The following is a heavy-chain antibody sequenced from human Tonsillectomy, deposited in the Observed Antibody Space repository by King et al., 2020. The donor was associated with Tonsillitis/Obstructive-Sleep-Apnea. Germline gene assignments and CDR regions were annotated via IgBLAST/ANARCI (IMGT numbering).Heavy chain of an antibody. CDR2: ISNSGSHI. J-gene: IGHJ6*03. V-gene: IGHV3-48*02. CDR1: GLSLSSYS. CDR3: ARDKGPTYYYYYMDV. Sequence: VQLVESGGGLLQPGGSLRLSCAASGLSLSSYSMNWVRQAPGKGLEWVSYISNSGSHIFYADSVKGRFTISRDDARDSLYLQMNSLRDEDTAVYYCARDKGPTYYYYYMDVWGKGTTVTVSS.